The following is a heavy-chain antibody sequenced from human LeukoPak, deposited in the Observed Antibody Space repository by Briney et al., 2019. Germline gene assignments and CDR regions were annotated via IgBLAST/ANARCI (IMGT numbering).Heavy chain of an antibody. J-gene: IGHJ3*02. V-gene: IGHV3-21*01. CDR3: ARRVAARPIAFDI. D-gene: IGHD6-6*01. CDR1: GFTFSSYS. Sequence: GGSLRLSCAASGFTFSSYSMNWVRQAPGKGLEWVSSISSSSSYIYYADSAKGRFTISRDNAKNSLYLQMNSLRAEDTAVYYCARRVAARPIAFDIWGQGTMVTVSS. CDR2: ISSSSSYI.